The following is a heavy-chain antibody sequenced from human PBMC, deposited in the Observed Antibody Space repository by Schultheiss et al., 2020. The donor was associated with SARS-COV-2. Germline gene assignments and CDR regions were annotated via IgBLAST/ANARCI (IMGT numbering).Heavy chain of an antibody. Sequence: SETLSLTCAVYGGSFSGYYWSWIRQPPGKGLEWIGYIYYSGSTNYNPSLKSRVTISVDTSKNQFSLKLSSVTAADTAVYYCARVRGYYDFWSGYYTSDAFDIWGQGTMVTVSS. CDR2: IYYSGST. CDR1: GGSFSGYY. J-gene: IGHJ3*02. D-gene: IGHD3-3*01. CDR3: ARVRGYYDFWSGYYTSDAFDI. V-gene: IGHV4-59*08.